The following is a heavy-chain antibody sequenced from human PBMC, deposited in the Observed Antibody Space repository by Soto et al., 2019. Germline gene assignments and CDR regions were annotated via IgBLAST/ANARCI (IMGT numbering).Heavy chain of an antibody. D-gene: IGHD3-16*02. CDR1: GFTFSSYA. CDR3: TRQLSYDYIWGSYRFWLRTADAFDI. J-gene: IGHJ3*02. CDR2: IRSKANSYAT. V-gene: IGHV3-73*01. Sequence: GGSLRLSCAASGFTFSSYAMSWVRQASGKGLEWVGRIRSKANSYATAYAASVKGRFTISRDDSKNTAYLQMNSLKTEDTAVYYCTRQLSYDYIWGSYRFWLRTADAFDIWGQGTMVTVPS.